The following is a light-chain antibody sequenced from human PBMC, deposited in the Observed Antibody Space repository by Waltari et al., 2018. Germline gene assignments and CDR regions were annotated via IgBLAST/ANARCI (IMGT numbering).Light chain of an antibody. CDR3: QQYNNWRT. CDR2: GAS. CDR1: QSISRN. J-gene: IGKJ2*01. V-gene: IGKV3D-15*01. Sequence: EVLMTQSPATLSVSRGERATLSCRASQSISRNLAWYQQKPGQAPRLLIYGASTRAPGIPDRFSGSGSGTEFTLSISGVQSEDFGVYYCQQYNNWRTFGQGTRLEI.